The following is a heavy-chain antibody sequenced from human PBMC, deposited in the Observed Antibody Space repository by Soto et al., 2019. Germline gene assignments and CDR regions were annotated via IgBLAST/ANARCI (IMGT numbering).Heavy chain of an antibody. J-gene: IGHJ6*02. CDR3: ARRPPLEGGFDGMDF. V-gene: IGHV1-69*01. D-gene: IGHD3-16*01. Sequence: QVQLVQSGAEVKKPGSSVKVSCKASGGTFSSYAISWVRLAPGQGLEWMGGIIPIFGTSNYAQKFQGRVTITADESTITAYMELRSLRSEDTAVYYCARRPPLEGGFDGMDFWGQGSTVTVSS. CDR1: GGTFSSYA. CDR2: IIPIFGTS.